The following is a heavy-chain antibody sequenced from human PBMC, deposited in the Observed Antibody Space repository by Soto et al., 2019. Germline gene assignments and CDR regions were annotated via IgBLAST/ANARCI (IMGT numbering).Heavy chain of an antibody. Sequence: SETLSLTCTVSGGSISSGGYYWSWIRQHPGKGLEWIGYIYYSGSTYYNPSLKSRVTISVDTSKNQFSLKLSSVTAADTAVYYCARLVGSYYYGSGSYYVDVWGQGTTVTVSS. J-gene: IGHJ6*02. D-gene: IGHD3-10*01. V-gene: IGHV4-31*03. CDR2: IYYSGST. CDR1: GGSISSGGYY. CDR3: ARLVGSYYYGSGSYYVDV.